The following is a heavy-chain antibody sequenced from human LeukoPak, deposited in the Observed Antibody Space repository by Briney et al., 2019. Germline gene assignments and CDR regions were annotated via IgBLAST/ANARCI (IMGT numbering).Heavy chain of an antibody. CDR1: GFTFSSYE. D-gene: IGHD3-9*01. CDR3: AKVPPPGYDILTGYRTLDY. CDR2: ISGSGGST. Sequence: PGGSLRLSCAASGFTFSSYEMNWVRQAPGKGLEWVSAISGSGGSTYYADSVKGRFTISRDNSKNTLYLQMNSLRAEDTAVYYCAKVPPPGYDILTGYRTLDYWGQGTLVTVSS. V-gene: IGHV3-23*01. J-gene: IGHJ4*02.